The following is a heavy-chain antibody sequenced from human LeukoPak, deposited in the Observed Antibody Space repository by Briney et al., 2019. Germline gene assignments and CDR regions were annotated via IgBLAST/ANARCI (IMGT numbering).Heavy chain of an antibody. CDR3: ARGSRNYCDSGSCYNKGNWFDP. V-gene: IGHV1-2*02. J-gene: IGHJ5*02. CDR2: ISPNSGGT. D-gene: IGHD3-10*01. Sequence: ASVKVSCKTSGYSFTDYYIHWVRQAPGQGLEWMGWISPNSGGTKYEQKFQGRVTMTSDTSVSTVYIELNRLTSDDAAVYYCARGSRNYCDSGSCYNKGNWFDPWGQGTLVTVSS. CDR1: GYSFTDYY.